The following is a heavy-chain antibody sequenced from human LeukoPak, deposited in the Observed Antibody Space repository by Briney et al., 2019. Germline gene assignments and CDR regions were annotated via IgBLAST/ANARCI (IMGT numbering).Heavy chain of an antibody. Sequence: ASVKVSCKPSGYTFTDYYIHWVRQAPGQGLEWMGWINPNSGGTSYAQKFQGRVTMTSDTSISTAYMEPTSLRSDDTALYFCARDPGRLYSDNTGYSFDPWGQGTLVTVSS. CDR1: GYTFTDYY. CDR2: INPNSGGT. V-gene: IGHV1-2*02. J-gene: IGHJ5*02. CDR3: ARDPGRLYSDNTGYSFDP. D-gene: IGHD3-22*01.